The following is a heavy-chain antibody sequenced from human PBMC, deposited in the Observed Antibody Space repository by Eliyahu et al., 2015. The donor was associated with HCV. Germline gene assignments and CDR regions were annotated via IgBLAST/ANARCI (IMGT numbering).Heavy chain of an antibody. D-gene: IGHD3-3*01. CDR2: IYYSGST. V-gene: IGHV4-39*01. Sequence: QLQLQESSPGLVKPSETLSLTCTVSGGSIXSSSYYWGWIRQPPGKGLEWIGSIYYSGSTYYNPSLKSRVTISVDTSKNQFSLKLSSVTAADTAVYYCARTYYDFWSGYSYRVSDAFDIWGQGTMVTVSS. CDR3: ARTYYDFWSGYSYRVSDAFDI. CDR1: GGSIXSSSYY. J-gene: IGHJ3*02.